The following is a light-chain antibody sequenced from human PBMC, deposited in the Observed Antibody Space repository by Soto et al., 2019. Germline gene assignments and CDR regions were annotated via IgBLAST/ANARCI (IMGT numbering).Light chain of an antibody. CDR2: DAS. J-gene: IGKJ2*01. CDR1: QSINSRS. CDR3: QQYVASPYT. Sequence: DIVLTQSPGTLSLSPVERATLSFVASQSINSRSLAWYQQKPGQAPRLLIYDASSRATGIPDRFSASGSGTDFTLTISSLEPEDFAVYYCQQYVASPYTFGQGTKVDIK. V-gene: IGKV3-20*01.